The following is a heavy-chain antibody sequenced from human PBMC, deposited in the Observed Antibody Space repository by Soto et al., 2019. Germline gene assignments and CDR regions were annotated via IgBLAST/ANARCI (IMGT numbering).Heavy chain of an antibody. J-gene: IGHJ4*02. V-gene: IGHV4-4*02. CDR1: GGSISNSNW. CDR3: AHRPIVGAAI. D-gene: IGHD1-26*01. CDR2: IFHSGST. Sequence: SETLSLTCAVFGGSISNSNWWTWVRQPPGKGLDWIGEIFHSGSTNYNSSLMGRVTISVDKANNQFSLKLSSVTAADTAVYYCAHRPIVGAAIWGQGTLVTV.